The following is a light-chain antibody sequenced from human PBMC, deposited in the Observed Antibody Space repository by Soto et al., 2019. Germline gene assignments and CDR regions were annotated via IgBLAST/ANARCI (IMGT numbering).Light chain of an antibody. Sequence: EIVLTQSPATLSLSPGERATLSCRASQSVSSYLAWYQQKRGQAPRLLIYDASNRATGIPARFSGSGSGTDFTLTISSLEPEDFAVYYCQQRSNWSWTFGQGTKVEIK. CDR2: DAS. V-gene: IGKV3-11*01. CDR3: QQRSNWSWT. J-gene: IGKJ1*01. CDR1: QSVSSY.